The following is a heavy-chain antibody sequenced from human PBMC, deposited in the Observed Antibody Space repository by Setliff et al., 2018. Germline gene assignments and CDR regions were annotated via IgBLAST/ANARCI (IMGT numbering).Heavy chain of an antibody. CDR2: IYHSGSA. D-gene: IGHD4-17*01. J-gene: IGHJ2*01. CDR3: ARHGGWYFDL. V-gene: IGHV4-38-2*01. Sequence: SETLSLTCAVSGYSISSGYYWGWIRQPPGKGLEWIGSIYHSGSANYNPSLKSRVTISMDTSKSEFSLRLNSVTAADSAVYYCARHGGWYFDLWGRGTLVTVSS. CDR1: GYSISSGYY.